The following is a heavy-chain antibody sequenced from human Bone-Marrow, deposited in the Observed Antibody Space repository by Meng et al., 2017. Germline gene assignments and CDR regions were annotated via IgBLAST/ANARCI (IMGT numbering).Heavy chain of an antibody. Sequence: QVQLQQWGAGLLKPSETLSLTCAVYGGSFSGYYWSWIRQPPGKGLEWIGEINHSGSTNYNPSLKSRVTISVDTSKTQFSLKLSSVTAADTAVYYCARVAYRWGGDCSYFDYWGQGTLVTVSS. D-gene: IGHD2-21*02. CDR2: INHSGST. J-gene: IGHJ4*02. V-gene: IGHV4-34*01. CDR1: GGSFSGYY. CDR3: ARVAYRWGGDCSYFDY.